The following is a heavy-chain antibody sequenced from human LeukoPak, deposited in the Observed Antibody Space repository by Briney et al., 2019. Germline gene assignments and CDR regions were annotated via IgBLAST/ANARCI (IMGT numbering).Heavy chain of an antibody. Sequence: PGESLKFSCKGSGYSFTSYWIGWVRQMPGKGLEWMGIIYPGDSDTRYSPSFQGQVTISVDKSISTAYLQWSSLKASDTAMYYCVRSKVVLPYDFWSGYQYYFDYWGQGTLVTVSS. D-gene: IGHD3-3*01. V-gene: IGHV5-51*01. CDR2: IYPGDSDT. CDR3: VRSKVVLPYDFWSGYQYYFDY. J-gene: IGHJ4*02. CDR1: GYSFTSYW.